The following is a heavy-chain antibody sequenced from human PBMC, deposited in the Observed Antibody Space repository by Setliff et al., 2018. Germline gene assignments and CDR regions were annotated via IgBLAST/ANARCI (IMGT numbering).Heavy chain of an antibody. V-gene: IGHV4-31*03. CDR1: GGSISSGGYY. CDR3: AKGGEYYDFWSGYPLEPPSYYYYYMDV. CDR2: IYYSGST. J-gene: IGHJ6*03. D-gene: IGHD3-3*01. Sequence: SETLSLTCTVSGGSISSGGYYWSWIRQHPGKGLEWIGYIYYSGSTYYNPSLKSRVTISVDTSKNQFSLQLSSVTAADTAVYYCAKGGEYYDFWSGYPLEPPSYYYYYMDVWGKGTTVTVSS.